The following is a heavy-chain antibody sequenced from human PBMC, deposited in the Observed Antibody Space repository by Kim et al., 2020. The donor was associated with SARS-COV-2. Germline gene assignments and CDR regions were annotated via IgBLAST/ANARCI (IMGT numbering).Heavy chain of an antibody. Sequence: GGSLRLSCAASGFTFTNYGIHWVRQTPGKGLEWVAVIWSAGNNEDYADSVKGRFAISRDNSKNTVSLQMNSLRGDDTAVYFCARDRGAGQWGLLAFWGQGTLVTVSS. V-gene: IGHV3-33*01. CDR2: IWSAGNNE. D-gene: IGHD1-26*01. CDR1: GFTFTNYG. CDR3: ARDRGAGQWGLLAF. J-gene: IGHJ4*02.